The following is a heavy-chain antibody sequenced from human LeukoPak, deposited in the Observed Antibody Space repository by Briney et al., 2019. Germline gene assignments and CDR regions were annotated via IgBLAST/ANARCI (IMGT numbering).Heavy chain of an antibody. CDR1: GGSFSSYY. CDR2: IYYSGST. CDR3: ARDQRYFDWLLIYFDY. V-gene: IGHV4-59*01. J-gene: IGHJ4*02. Sequence: PSETLSLTCTVSGGSFSSYYWSWIRQPPGKGLEWIGYIYYSGSTDYNPSLKSRVTISVETSKNQFSLNLGSVTAADTAVYYCARDQRYFDWLLIYFDYWGQGTLVTVSS. D-gene: IGHD3-9*01.